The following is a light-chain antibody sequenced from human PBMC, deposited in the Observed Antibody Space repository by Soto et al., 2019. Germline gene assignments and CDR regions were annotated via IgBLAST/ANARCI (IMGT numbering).Light chain of an antibody. V-gene: IGLV1-44*01. Sequence: QSVLIQPPSTSATPGQRVTFSCSGSESNIGNNAVNWYQHLPGAAPNLVIYNYSQRPSGVPDRFSGSRSGTSASLAISWLQSEDEGVYYCATWDDSVSGQVFGGGTQLTVL. J-gene: IGLJ2*01. CDR2: NYS. CDR3: ATWDDSVSGQV. CDR1: ESNIGNNA.